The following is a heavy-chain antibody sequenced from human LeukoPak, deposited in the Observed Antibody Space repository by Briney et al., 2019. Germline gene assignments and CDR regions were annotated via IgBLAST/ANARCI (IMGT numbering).Heavy chain of an antibody. Sequence: PGGSLRLSCAASGFIFSSYAMSWVRQAPGKGLEWVSAMSADGGGTYIADSLKGRCTISRDNSKSTLSLQMNRPRDEDTAIYYCAKSSGASTYYFDYWGQGILVTVS. CDR1: GFIFSSYA. V-gene: IGHV3-23*01. D-gene: IGHD2-15*01. CDR2: MSADGGGT. J-gene: IGHJ4*02. CDR3: AKSSGASTYYFDY.